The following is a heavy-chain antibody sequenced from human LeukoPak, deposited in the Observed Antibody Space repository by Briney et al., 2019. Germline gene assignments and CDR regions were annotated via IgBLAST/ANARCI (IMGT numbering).Heavy chain of an antibody. CDR3: ARDLIVGATFNPTADY. Sequence: ASVKVSCKASGYTFTSYGISWVRQAPGQGLEWMGWISAYNGNTNYAQKLQGRVTMTTDTSTSTAYMELRSLRADDTAVYYCARDLIVGATFNPTADYWGQGTLVTVSS. J-gene: IGHJ4*02. CDR2: ISAYNGNT. D-gene: IGHD1-26*01. V-gene: IGHV1-18*01. CDR1: GYTFTSYG.